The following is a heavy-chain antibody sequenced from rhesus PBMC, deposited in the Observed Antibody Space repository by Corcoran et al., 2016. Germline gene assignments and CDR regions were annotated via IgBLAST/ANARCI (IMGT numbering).Heavy chain of an antibody. CDR3: AREDPGGIAAAGVDY. V-gene: IGHV4-65*01. D-gene: IGHD6-43*01. CDR2: ISGSSGST. Sequence: QVQLQESGPGLVKPSETLSLTCAVSGGSVSSSNWWSWIRQPPGKGLEWIGLISGSSGSTYYNPSLKSRVTISTDTSKNQFSLKLSAVTAADTAVYYCAREDPGGIAAAGVDYWGQGVLVTVSS. J-gene: IGHJ4*01. CDR1: GGSVSSSNW.